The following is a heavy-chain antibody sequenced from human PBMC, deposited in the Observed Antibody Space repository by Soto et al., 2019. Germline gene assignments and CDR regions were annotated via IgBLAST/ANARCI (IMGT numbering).Heavy chain of an antibody. CDR2: ISSNSAYI. J-gene: IGHJ5*02. D-gene: IGHD3-10*01. V-gene: IGHV3-21*01. CDR3: ARDGIWFGELFSGWFGP. Sequence: PGGSLRLSCAASGFTFRSFTMNWVRQAPGRGLEWVSTISSNSAYIYYTDALRGRFTISRDNAKNSLHLQMNSLRAEDTAVYYCARDGIWFGELFSGWFGPWGQGTLVTVSS. CDR1: GFTFRSFT.